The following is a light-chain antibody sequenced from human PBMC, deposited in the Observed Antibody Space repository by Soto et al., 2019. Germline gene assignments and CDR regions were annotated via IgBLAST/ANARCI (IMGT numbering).Light chain of an antibody. V-gene: IGKV1-27*01. Sequence: DIQMTQSPSSLSASVGDRVTITCRASQDIRNYLAWYQQKPGKVPKLLIYTAYNLESGVPSRFSGSKSGTDFTLTISSLQPEDFATYYCQKYNDAPFSFGGGTKVEIK. CDR2: TAY. J-gene: IGKJ4*01. CDR1: QDIRNY. CDR3: QKYNDAPFS.